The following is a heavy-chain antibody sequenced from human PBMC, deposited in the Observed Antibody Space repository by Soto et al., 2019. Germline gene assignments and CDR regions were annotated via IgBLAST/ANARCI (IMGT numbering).Heavy chain of an antibody. D-gene: IGHD3-3*01. Sequence: SETLSLTCTVSGGSVSSGSYYWSWIRQPPGKGLEWIGYIYYSGSTNYNPSLKSRVTISVDTSKNQFSLKLSSVTAADTAVYYCARMRVFGVVNNWFDPWGQGTLVTVS. V-gene: IGHV4-61*01. J-gene: IGHJ5*02. CDR1: GGSVSSGSYY. CDR3: ARMRVFGVVNNWFDP. CDR2: IYYSGST.